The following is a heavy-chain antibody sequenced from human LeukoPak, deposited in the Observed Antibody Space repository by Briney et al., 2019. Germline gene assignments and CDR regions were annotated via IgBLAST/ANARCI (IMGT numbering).Heavy chain of an antibody. CDR1: GGSISSSSYY. Sequence: PSETLSLTCTVSGGSISSSSYYWGWIRQPPGKGLEWIGIIYYSGSTYYNPSLKCRLTISVDTSKNQFSLKLSSVTATDTAVYYCARRGYCSSTSCYEYWFDPWGQGTLVTVSS. V-gene: IGHV4-39*01. D-gene: IGHD2-2*01. J-gene: IGHJ5*02. CDR2: IYYSGST. CDR3: ARRGYCSSTSCYEYWFDP.